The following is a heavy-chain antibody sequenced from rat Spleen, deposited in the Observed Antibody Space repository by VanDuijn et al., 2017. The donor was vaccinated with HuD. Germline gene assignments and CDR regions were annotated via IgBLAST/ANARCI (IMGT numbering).Heavy chain of an antibody. CDR1: GFTFSNYG. CDR2: ISYDGGST. J-gene: IGHJ4*01. D-gene: IGHD4-3*01. CDR3: TRGRRNSVLMDA. V-gene: IGHV5-22*01. Sequence: EVQLVESGGGLVQPGRSMKLSCAASGFTFSNYGMAWVRQAPKKGLEWVAYISYDGGSTYYRDSVKGRFTISRDNAQNTLYLQMNSLRSEDTATYYWTRGRRNSVLMDAWGQGASVTVSS.